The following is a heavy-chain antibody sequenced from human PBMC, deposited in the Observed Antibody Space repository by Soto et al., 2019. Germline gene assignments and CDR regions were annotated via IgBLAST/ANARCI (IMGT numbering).Heavy chain of an antibody. CDR2: IWYDGSNK. CDR1: GFTFSSYG. CDR3: ARDRYRGGGSCCRDP. J-gene: IGHJ5*02. Sequence: GGSLRLSCAASGFTFSSYGMHWVRQAPGKGLEWVAVIWYDGSNKYYADSVKGRFTISRDNSKNTLYLQMNSLRAEDTAVYYCARDRYRGGGSCCRDPWGRGTLVTVSS. V-gene: IGHV3-33*01. D-gene: IGHD2-15*01.